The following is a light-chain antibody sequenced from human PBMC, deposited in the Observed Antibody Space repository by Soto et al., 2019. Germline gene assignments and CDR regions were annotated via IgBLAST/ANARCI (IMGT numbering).Light chain of an antibody. V-gene: IGKV1-5*03. CDR3: KHYNSYSEA. J-gene: IGKJ1*01. CDR1: QDIRNE. CDR2: KAS. Sequence: DIQMTQSPSSLSASVGDRVTITCRASQDIRNELSWYQQKPGKAPKLLIYKASTLKSGVQSRFSGSGSGTEFTLTIRSLQPDDFATYYCKHYNSYSEAFGQGTKVDIK.